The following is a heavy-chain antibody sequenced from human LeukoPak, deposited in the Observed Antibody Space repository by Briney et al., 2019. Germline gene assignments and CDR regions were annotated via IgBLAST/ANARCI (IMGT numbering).Heavy chain of an antibody. CDR2: ISGSGGST. J-gene: IGHJ4*02. CDR3: AKENVVVAAAVPDY. D-gene: IGHD2-15*01. Sequence: GGSLRLSCAASGFIFSDYAMSWVRQAPGKGLEWVSVISGSGGSTYYADSVKGRFTISRDDSKNTLYLQMSSLRAEDTAVYYCAKENVVVAAAVPDYWGQGTLVTVSS. V-gene: IGHV3-23*01. CDR1: GFIFSDYA.